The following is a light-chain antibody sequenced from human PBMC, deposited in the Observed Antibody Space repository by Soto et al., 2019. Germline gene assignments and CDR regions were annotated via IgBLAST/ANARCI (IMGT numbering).Light chain of an antibody. V-gene: IGKV3D-20*01. Sequence: DMVLTQSPATLSLSPGERATRCCRASQSVSSSYLAWYQQKPRLAPRVLIYDASSRATGIPDRFSGSGSGTDFTLPISRLEPADFAVYYCQQYGSSPLTFGGGTKVDTK. CDR2: DAS. J-gene: IGKJ4*01. CDR1: QSVSSSY. CDR3: QQYGSSPLT.